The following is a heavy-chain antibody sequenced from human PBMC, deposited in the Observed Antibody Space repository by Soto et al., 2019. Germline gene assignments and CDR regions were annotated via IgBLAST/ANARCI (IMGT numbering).Heavy chain of an antibody. J-gene: IGHJ5*02. D-gene: IGHD1-1*01. CDR3: ARAQATTGRWFDP. CDR2: IYYSGST. V-gene: IGHV4-61*01. CDR1: GGSYSSGSDY. Sequence: PXETLWLTCTVSGGSYSSGSDYGSWIRQPPGKGLEWIGYIYYSGSTNYNPSLKSRVTISVDTSKNQFSLKLSSVTAADTAVYYCARAQATTGRWFDPWGQGTLVTVSS.